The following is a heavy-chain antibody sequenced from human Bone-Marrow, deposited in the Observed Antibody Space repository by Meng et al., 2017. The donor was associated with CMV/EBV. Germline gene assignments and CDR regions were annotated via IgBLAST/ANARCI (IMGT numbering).Heavy chain of an antibody. V-gene: IGHV3-21*06. J-gene: IGHJ6*02. Sequence: GGSLRLSCAASGFTFSDYYMNWVRQAPGKGLEWVSSISSSSSYIYYADSVKGRFTISRDNAKNSLFLQMNSLRAEDTAVYYCAREVAPTKGYGMDVWGQGTTVTVSS. CDR1: GFTFSDYY. CDR3: AREVAPTKGYGMDV. D-gene: IGHD5-12*01. CDR2: ISSSSSYI.